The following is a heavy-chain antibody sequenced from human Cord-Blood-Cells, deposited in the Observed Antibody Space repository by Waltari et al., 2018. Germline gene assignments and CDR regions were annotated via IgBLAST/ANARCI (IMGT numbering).Heavy chain of an antibody. D-gene: IGHD2-15*01. V-gene: IGHV1-58*01. CDR3: AAVQYCSGGSCYDY. J-gene: IGHJ4*02. CDR2: IVVGSGNT. CDR1: GFTFTSSA. Sequence: QMQLVQSGPEVKKTGTSVKVSCKASGFTFTSSAVQWVRQARGQRLEWMGWIVVGSGNTNYAQKFQERVTITRDMSTSTAYMELSSLRSEDTAVYYCAAVQYCSGGSCYDYWGQGTLVTVSS.